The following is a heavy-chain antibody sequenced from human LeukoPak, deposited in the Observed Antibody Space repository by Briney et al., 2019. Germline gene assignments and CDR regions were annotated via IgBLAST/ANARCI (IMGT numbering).Heavy chain of an antibody. CDR1: GGSISSGGYS. CDR2: IYHSGST. D-gene: IGHD4-17*01. J-gene: IGHJ4*02. Sequence: SQTLSLTCAVSGGSISSGGYSWSWIRQPPGKGLEWIGYIYHSGSTYYNPSLQSRVTISVDRSKNQFSLKLSSVTAADTAVYYCAALGNYGDYVGYYFDYWGQGTLVTVSS. V-gene: IGHV4-30-2*01. CDR3: AALGNYGDYVGYYFDY.